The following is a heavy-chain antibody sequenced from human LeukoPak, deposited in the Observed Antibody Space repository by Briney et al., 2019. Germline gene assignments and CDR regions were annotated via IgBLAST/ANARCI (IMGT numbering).Heavy chain of an antibody. CDR1: GFTFSSYG. CDR3: ARMSPPFSA. V-gene: IGHV3-33*01. Sequence: GGSLRLSCEASGFTFSSYGMHWVRQAPGKGLEWVAVIWYDGSNKYYADSVKGRFTISRDNSKNTLYLQMNSLRAEDTAVYYCARMSPPFSAWGQGTLVIVSS. CDR2: IWYDGSNK. J-gene: IGHJ5*02.